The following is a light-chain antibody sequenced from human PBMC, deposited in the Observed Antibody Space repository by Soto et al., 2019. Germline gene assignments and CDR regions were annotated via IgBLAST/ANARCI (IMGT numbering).Light chain of an antibody. J-gene: IGLJ3*02. CDR3: SPYSSSKPR. CDR2: EVN. V-gene: IGLV2-14*01. Sequence: QSVLTQPASVSGSPGQSITISCTGTSSDVDDYNYVSWYQQRPGQAPKLMIYEVNNRPSGVSNRFSGSKSGNTASLTISGLQAEDEADYYCSPYSSSKPRFGGGTKQTVI. CDR1: SSDVDDYNY.